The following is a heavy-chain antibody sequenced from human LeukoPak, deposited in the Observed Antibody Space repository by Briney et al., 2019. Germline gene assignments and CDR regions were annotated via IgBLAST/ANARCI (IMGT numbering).Heavy chain of an antibody. D-gene: IGHD6-13*01. V-gene: IGHV1-69*04. J-gene: IGHJ3*02. CDR2: IIPILGIA. CDR3: ARDSSSWDDAFDI. CDR1: GGTFSSYA. Sequence: VASVKVSRKASGGTFSSYAISWVRQAPGQGLEWMGRIIPILGIANYAQKFQGRVTITADKSTSTAYMELSSLRSEDTAVYYCARDSSSWDDAFDIWGQGTMVTVSS.